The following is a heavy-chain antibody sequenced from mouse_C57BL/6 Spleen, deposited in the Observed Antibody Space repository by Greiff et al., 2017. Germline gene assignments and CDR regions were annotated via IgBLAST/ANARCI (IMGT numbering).Heavy chain of an antibody. D-gene: IGHD1-1*01. J-gene: IGHJ2*01. Sequence: EVKLQESGGGLVKPGGSLKLSCAASGFTFSDYGMHWVRQAPEKGLEWVAYISSGSSTIYYADTVKGRFTFSRDNAKNTLFLQRTSLGSDDTAMYYCARAGNYYGSSNYVDYWGQGTTLTGSS. CDR2: ISSGSSTI. V-gene: IGHV5-17*01. CDR1: GFTFSDYG. CDR3: ARAGNYYGSSNYVDY.